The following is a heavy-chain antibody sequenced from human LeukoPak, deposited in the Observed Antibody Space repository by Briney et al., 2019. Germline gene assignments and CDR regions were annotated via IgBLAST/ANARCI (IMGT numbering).Heavy chain of an antibody. D-gene: IGHD3-22*01. CDR1: GGTFSSYA. J-gene: IGHJ3*02. CDR2: IIPIFGTA. Sequence: ASVKVSCKASGGTFSSYAISWVRQAPGQGLEWMGGIIPIFGTANYAQKFQGRVTITTDESTSTAYMDLSSLRSEDTAVYYCARDRRSYYYDSSGYYHHDAFDIWGQGTMVTVSS. V-gene: IGHV1-69*05. CDR3: ARDRRSYYYDSSGYYHHDAFDI.